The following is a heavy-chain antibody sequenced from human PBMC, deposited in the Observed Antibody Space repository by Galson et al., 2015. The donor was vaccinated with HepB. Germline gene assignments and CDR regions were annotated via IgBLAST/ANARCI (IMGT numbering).Heavy chain of an antibody. J-gene: IGHJ3*02. CDR2: ISSSGTTI. V-gene: IGHV3-48*02. CDR3: ARELNRYYDFWSGYFAHDAYDM. CDR1: GFTFSSHS. D-gene: IGHD3-3*01. Sequence: SLRLSCAASGFTFSSHSMNWVRQAPGKGLEWVSYISSSGTTIYYVDSVKGRFTISRDNAKNSLYLQMSNLRDEDTAVYYCARELNRYYDFWSGYFAHDAYDMWGQGTMVTVSS.